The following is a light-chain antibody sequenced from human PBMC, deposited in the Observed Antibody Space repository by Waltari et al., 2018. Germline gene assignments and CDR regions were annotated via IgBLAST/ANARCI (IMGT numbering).Light chain of an antibody. J-gene: IGKJ1*01. CDR3: QHYVRLPAT. CDR2: GAS. CDR1: QSVTRS. V-gene: IGKV3-20*01. Sequence: SCRASQSVTRSLAWYQQKPGQAPRLLIYGASSRATGIPDRFSGGGSGTDFSLTISSLEPEDFAIYFCQHYVRLPATFGQGTKVEIK.